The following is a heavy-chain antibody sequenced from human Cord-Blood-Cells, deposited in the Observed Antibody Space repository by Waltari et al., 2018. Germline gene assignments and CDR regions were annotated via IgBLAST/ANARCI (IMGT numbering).Heavy chain of an antibody. V-gene: IGHV1-8*01. CDR3: ARYFWSGYYNGTYYYYGMDV. CDR2: MNPNSGNT. Sequence: QVQLVQSGAEVKKPGASVKVSCKASGYTFTSYDINWVRQATGQGLEWMGWMNPNSGNTGYAKKFQGRSTMTRNTSISTAYMELSSLRSEDTAVYYCARYFWSGYYNGTYYYYGMDVWGQGTTVTVSS. J-gene: IGHJ6*02. D-gene: IGHD3-3*01. CDR1: GYTFTSYD.